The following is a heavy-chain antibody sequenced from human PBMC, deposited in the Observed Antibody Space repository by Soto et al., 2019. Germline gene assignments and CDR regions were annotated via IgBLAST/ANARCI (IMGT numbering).Heavy chain of an antibody. CDR3: ATGVCLIDFWRGCVAFDT. CDR2: FDPEDGET. V-gene: IGHV1-24*01. J-gene: IGHJ3*02. Sequence: GASVKASSKVPGYTITETSMHSVRQSSGKKIEWMGGFDPEDGETIYAQKFQGRVTMTEDTSTDTAYMELSSLRSEDTAVYYCATGVCLIDFWRGCVAFDTCGPVTIVTV. CDR1: GYTITETS. D-gene: IGHD3-3*01.